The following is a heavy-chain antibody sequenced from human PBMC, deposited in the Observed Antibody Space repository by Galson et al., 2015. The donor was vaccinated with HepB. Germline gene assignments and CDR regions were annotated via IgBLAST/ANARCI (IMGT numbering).Heavy chain of an antibody. CDR2: IIPILGIA. Sequence: SVKVSCKASGGTFSSYTISWVRQAPGQGLEWMGRIIPILGIANYAQKFQGRVTITADKSTSTAYMELSSLRSEDTAVYYCARSYCSGGSCYPDYWGQGTLVTVSS. D-gene: IGHD2-15*01. J-gene: IGHJ4*02. CDR3: ARSYCSGGSCYPDY. V-gene: IGHV1-69*02. CDR1: GGTFSSYT.